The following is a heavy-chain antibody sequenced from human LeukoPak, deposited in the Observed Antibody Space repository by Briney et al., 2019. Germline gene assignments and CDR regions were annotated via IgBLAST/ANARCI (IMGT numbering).Heavy chain of an antibody. J-gene: IGHJ5*02. CDR3: AREGRYYDILTGANWFDP. D-gene: IGHD3-9*01. Sequence: ASVKVSCKASGYTFTSYDINWVRQATGQGLEWMGWMNPNSGNTGYAQKFQGRVTITRNTSISTAYMELSSLRSEDTAVYYCAREGRYYDILTGANWFDPWGQGTLVTVSS. V-gene: IGHV1-8*03. CDR2: MNPNSGNT. CDR1: GYTFTSYD.